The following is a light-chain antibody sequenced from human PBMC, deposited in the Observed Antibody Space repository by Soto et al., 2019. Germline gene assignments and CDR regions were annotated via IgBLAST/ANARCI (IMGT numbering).Light chain of an antibody. V-gene: IGKV3-20*01. CDR1: QSVSSSY. CDR3: QQYGSSPPGT. Sequence: EIVLTQSPGTLSLSPGERATLSCRASQSVSSSYLAWYQQKPGQAPRLLIYGASSRATGIPDRFSGSWSGTDFTFTISRLEPEDFAVYYCQQYGSSPPGTFGQGTKVEIK. CDR2: GAS. J-gene: IGKJ1*01.